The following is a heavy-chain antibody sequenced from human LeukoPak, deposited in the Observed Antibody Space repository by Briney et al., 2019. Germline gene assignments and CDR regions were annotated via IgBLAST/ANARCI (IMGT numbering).Heavy chain of an antibody. CDR1: GFTFDSFA. CDR3: ARDGQAFNSTWDYFEY. Sequence: PGESLRLSCVASGFTFDSFAMSWVRQAPGKGLEWVSGIGNTETYYSDSVNGRFTISRDNSNSTIYLHMSNLRAEDTALHYCARDGQAFNSTWDYFEYWGQGTPVTVSS. J-gene: IGHJ4*02. D-gene: IGHD7-27*01. CDR2: IGNTET. V-gene: IGHV3-23*01.